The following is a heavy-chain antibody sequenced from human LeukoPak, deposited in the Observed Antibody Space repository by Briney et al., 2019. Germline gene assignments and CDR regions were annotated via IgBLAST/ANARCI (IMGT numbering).Heavy chain of an antibody. CDR3: ARGRHTFIAVDYFDY. CDR2: INWNGGST. CDR1: GFTFDDYG. Sequence: SGGSLRLSCAASGFTFDDYGMSWVRQVPGKGLGWVSGINWNGGSTGYADSVKGRFTISRDNAKNSLYLQMNSLRAEDSALYYCARGRHTFIAVDYFDYWGQGTLVTVSS. D-gene: IGHD6-19*01. V-gene: IGHV3-20*04. J-gene: IGHJ4*02.